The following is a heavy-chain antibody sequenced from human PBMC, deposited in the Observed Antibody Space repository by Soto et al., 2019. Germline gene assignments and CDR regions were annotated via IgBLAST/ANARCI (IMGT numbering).Heavy chain of an antibody. V-gene: IGHV1-24*01. J-gene: IGHJ6*02. Sequence: QVQLVQSGAEVKKPGASVKVSCKVSGYTLTELSMHWVRQAPGKGLEWMGGFDPEDGETIYAQKFQGRVTMTEDTSTDSAYMELSSRRSEDSAVYYCATGLLKYSSSYYYGMDVWGQGTTVTVSS. CDR2: FDPEDGET. CDR3: ATGLLKYSSSYYYGMDV. CDR1: GYTLTELS. D-gene: IGHD6-13*01.